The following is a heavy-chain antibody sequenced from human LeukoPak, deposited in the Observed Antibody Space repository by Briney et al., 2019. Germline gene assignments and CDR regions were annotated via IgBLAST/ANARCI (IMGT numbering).Heavy chain of an antibody. CDR1: GGSISSSSYY. CDR3: ATPLLGFGEKFDP. V-gene: IGHV4-39*01. J-gene: IGHJ5*02. Sequence: SETLSLTCTPAGGSISSSSYYWGWIRQPPETGLEWIGSIYYSGSTYYNPSLKSRVTISVDTSKNQFSLRLNSVTAADTAVYYCATPLLGFGEKFDPWGQGTLVTVSS. CDR2: IYYSGST. D-gene: IGHD3-10*01.